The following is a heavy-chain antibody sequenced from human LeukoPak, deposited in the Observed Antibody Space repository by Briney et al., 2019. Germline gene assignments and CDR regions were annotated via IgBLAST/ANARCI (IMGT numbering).Heavy chain of an antibody. CDR2: IYYSGST. D-gene: IGHD3-10*01. CDR1: GGSISSYY. J-gene: IGHJ6*04. CDR3: AAQWGGSITMVRGSSSPRAPLDV. Sequence: SETLSLTCTASGGSISSYYWSWIRQPPGKGLEWVGYIYYSGSTNYNPSLKSRVTISVDTSKNQFSLKLSSVTAADTAVYYCAAQWGGSITMVRGSSSPRAPLDVWGKGTTVTVSS. V-gene: IGHV4-59*01.